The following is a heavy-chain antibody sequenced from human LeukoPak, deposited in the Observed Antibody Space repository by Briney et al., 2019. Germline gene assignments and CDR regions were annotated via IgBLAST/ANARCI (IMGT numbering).Heavy chain of an antibody. J-gene: IGHJ5*02. V-gene: IGHV4-34*01. CDR2: INHSGST. CDR3: ARAPITRFDP. D-gene: IGHD5-12*01. Sequence: SETLSLTCAVYGGSFSSYYWSWIRQPPGKGLEWIGEINHSGSTNYNPSLKSRVTISVDTSKNQFSLKLSSVTAADTAVYYCARAPITRFDPWGQGTLVTVSS. CDR1: GGSFSSYY.